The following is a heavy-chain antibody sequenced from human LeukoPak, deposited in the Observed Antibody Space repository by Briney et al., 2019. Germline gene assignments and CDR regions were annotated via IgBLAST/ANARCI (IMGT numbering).Heavy chain of an antibody. CDR2: IIPILGIA. V-gene: IGHV1-69*04. CDR3: ARDSGDY. D-gene: IGHD3-10*01. Sequence: SSVKVSCKASGGPFRSYAISWVRPAPGQGLEWMGRIIPILGIANYAQKFQGRVTITADKSTSTAYMELSSLRSEDTAVYYCARDSGDYWGQGTLVTVSS. J-gene: IGHJ4*02. CDR1: GGPFRSYA.